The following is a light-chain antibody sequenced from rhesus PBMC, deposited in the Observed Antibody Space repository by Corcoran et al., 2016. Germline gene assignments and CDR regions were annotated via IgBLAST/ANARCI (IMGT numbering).Light chain of an antibody. V-gene: IGKV3-42*01. CDR3: QQDYSWPRT. CDR1: QSVSSS. Sequence: EIVMTQSPATLSLSPGERATLSCRASQSVSSSLAWYQSKPGQAPKLLLYGASSRATGNPDRFSGSGSGTEFTLTISSLEPEDGGVYYCQQDYSWPRTFGGGTKVELK. CDR2: GAS. J-gene: IGKJ4*01.